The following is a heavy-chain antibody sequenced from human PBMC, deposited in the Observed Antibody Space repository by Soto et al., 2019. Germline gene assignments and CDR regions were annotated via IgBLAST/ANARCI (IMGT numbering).Heavy chain of an antibody. CDR1: GFSFSTYS. CDR3: ASLGNYGDYDGA. V-gene: IGHV3-48*02. Sequence: EVQLVESGGGLVQPGGSLRLSCAASGFSFSTYSMNWVRQAPGKGLAWVSYITSSGSTIYYADSVKGRFTISRDNAKNSLYLQMNSLRDEDTAVYYCASLGNYGDYDGAWGQGTLVTVSS. D-gene: IGHD4-17*01. CDR2: ITSSGSTI. J-gene: IGHJ5*02.